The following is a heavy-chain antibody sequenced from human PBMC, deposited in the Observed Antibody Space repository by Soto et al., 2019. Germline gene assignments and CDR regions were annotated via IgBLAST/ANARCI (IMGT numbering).Heavy chain of an antibody. Sequence: EVQLVESGGGLVKPGGSLRLSCAASGFTFSSYSMNWVRQAPGKGLEWVSSISSSSSYIYYADSVKGRFTLSRDNAKNSLYLQMNSLRAEDTAVYYCARDGDILTGYPDLNDAFDIWGQGTMVTVSS. D-gene: IGHD3-9*01. CDR3: ARDGDILTGYPDLNDAFDI. CDR2: ISSSSSYI. V-gene: IGHV3-21*01. CDR1: GFTFSSYS. J-gene: IGHJ3*02.